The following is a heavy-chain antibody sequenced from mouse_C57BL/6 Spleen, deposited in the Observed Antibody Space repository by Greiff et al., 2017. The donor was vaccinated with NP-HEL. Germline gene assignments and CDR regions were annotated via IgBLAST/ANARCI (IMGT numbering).Heavy chain of an antibody. V-gene: IGHV1-52*01. J-gene: IGHJ3*01. CDR1: GYTFTSYW. CDR3: ARSYGSSLGWFAY. Sequence: VQLQQPGAELVRPGSSVKLSCKASGYTFTSYWMHWVKQRPIQGLEWIGNIDPSDSETHYNQKFKDKATLTVDKSSSTAYMQLSSLTSEDSAVYYCARSYGSSLGWFAYWGQGTLVTVSA. D-gene: IGHD1-1*01. CDR2: IDPSDSET.